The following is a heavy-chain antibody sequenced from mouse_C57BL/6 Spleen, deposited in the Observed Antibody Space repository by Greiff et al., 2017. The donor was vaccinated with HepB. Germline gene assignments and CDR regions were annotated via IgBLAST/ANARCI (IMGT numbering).Heavy chain of an antibody. D-gene: IGHD5-1*01. J-gene: IGHJ1*03. CDR3: AREGWGTSGYFDV. V-gene: IGHV1-64*01. CDR1: GYTFTSYW. Sequence: QVQLQQPGAELVKPGASVKLSCKASGYTFTSYWMHWVKQRPGQGLEWIGMIHPNSGSTNYNEKFKSKATLTVDKSSSTAYMQLSSLTSEDSAVYYCAREGWGTSGYFDVWGTGTTVTVSS. CDR2: IHPNSGST.